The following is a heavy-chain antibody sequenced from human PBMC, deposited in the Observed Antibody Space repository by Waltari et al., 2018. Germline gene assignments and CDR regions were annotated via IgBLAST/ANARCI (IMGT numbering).Heavy chain of an antibody. V-gene: IGHV3-7*01. Sequence: EVRLVESGGGLVQPGESRTLPCVGSGFNFNKYLMSWVRQAPGKGLEWVANIKEDGSDKYYVGSVRDRFTISRDNAKNSLFLHISGLTVHDTAVYYCAREGDLDEVSISMDVWGQGTTVIVS. J-gene: IGHJ6*02. CDR2: IKEDGSDK. D-gene: IGHD3-16*01. CDR1: GFNFNKYL. CDR3: AREGDLDEVSISMDV.